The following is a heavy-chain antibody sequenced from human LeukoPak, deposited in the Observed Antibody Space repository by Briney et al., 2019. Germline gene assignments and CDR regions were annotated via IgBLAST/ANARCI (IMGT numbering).Heavy chain of an antibody. Sequence: SVKVSCKASGGTFISYAISWVRQAPGQGLEWMGGIIPIFGTANYAQKFQGRVTITADESTSTAYMELSSLRSEDTAVYYCARIYYDSSGYVYYFDYWGQGTLVTISS. J-gene: IGHJ4*02. D-gene: IGHD3-22*01. CDR2: IIPIFGTA. CDR1: GGTFISYA. CDR3: ARIYYDSSGYVYYFDY. V-gene: IGHV1-69*01.